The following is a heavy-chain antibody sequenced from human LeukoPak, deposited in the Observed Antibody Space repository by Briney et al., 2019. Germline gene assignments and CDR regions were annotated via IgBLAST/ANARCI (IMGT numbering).Heavy chain of an antibody. CDR3: ARDPITTAHYFDY. V-gene: IGHV3-48*01. CDR1: GFTFSSYS. D-gene: IGHD3-22*01. CDR2: ISSSSSTI. J-gene: IGHJ4*02. Sequence: GGSLRLSCAASGFTFSSYSMNWVRQAPGKGLEWISYISSSSSTIYYADSVKGRFTISRDNAKNSLYLQMNSLRGEDTAVYYCARDPITTAHYFDYWGQGTLVTVSS.